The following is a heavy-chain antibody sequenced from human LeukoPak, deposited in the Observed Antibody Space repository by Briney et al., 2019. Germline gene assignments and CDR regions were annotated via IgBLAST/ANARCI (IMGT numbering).Heavy chain of an antibody. D-gene: IGHD2-2*01. Sequence: ASVKVSCKASGYTFTGYYMHWVRQAPGQGLEWMGWINPNSGGTNYAQKLQGRVTMTRDTSISTAYMELSRLRSDDTAVSYCARDFPAGSSTSCYARGGNWFDPWGQGTLVTVSS. CDR1: GYTFTGYY. CDR3: ARDFPAGSSTSCYARGGNWFDP. V-gene: IGHV1-2*02. CDR2: INPNSGGT. J-gene: IGHJ5*02.